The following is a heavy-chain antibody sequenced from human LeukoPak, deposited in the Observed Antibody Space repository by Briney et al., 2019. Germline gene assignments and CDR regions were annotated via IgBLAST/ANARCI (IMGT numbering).Heavy chain of an antibody. J-gene: IGHJ5*02. D-gene: IGHD3-3*01. Sequence: PSQTLSLTCTVSDGSISRSDYCWSWIRQPPGKGLEWIGYIYHSGSTYYNPSLKSRVTISIDTSINQFSLKLSSVTAADTAVYYCARLSASYDFWSGYYPFDPWGQGTLVTVSS. CDR1: DGSISRSDYC. V-gene: IGHV4-30-4*01. CDR2: IYHSGST. CDR3: ARLSASYDFWSGYYPFDP.